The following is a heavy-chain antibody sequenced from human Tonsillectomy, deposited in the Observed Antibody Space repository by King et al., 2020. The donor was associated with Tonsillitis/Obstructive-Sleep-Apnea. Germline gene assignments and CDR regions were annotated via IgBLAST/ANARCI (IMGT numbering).Heavy chain of an antibody. CDR3: ARARTWRPFGY. D-gene: IGHD3-16*01. CDR1: GFTFSSYG. V-gene: IGHV3-33*01. J-gene: IGHJ4*02. Sequence: VQLVESGGGVVQPGRSLRLSCAASGFTFSSYGMHWVRQAPGKGLEWVAVIWYDGRNKYYADSVKGRVPISRDNSKSTLYLQMNSLRAEDTAVYYCARARTWRPFGYWAQGTLVTVSS. CDR2: IWYDGRNK.